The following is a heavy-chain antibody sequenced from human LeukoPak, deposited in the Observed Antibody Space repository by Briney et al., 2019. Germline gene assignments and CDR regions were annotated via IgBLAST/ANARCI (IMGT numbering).Heavy chain of an antibody. CDR3: ARDMGIVVTGNDF. J-gene: IGHJ4*02. D-gene: IGHD2-2*01. CDR2: ISGSGGST. CDR1: GFTFSSYA. Sequence: PGRSLRLSCAASGFTFSSYAMSWVRQAPGKGLEWVSAISGSGGSTYYADSVKGRFTISRDNSKNTLYLHMNSLGAEDTALYYCARDMGIVVTGNDFWGQGTLVTVSS. V-gene: IGHV3-23*01.